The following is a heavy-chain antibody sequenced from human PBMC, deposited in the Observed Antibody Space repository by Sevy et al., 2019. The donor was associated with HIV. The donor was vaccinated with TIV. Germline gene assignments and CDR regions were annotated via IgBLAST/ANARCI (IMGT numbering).Heavy chain of an antibody. D-gene: IGHD3-3*01. CDR3: ASYSGPFRSGYFLDH. V-gene: IGHV3-21*01. Sequence: GGSLRLSCAASGFSLNNFNIIWVRQAPGKGLEWVSSISSSSTYIYYADSVKGRFTISRDNADNSLHLQMNSLRAEDTAVYYCASYSGPFRSGYFLDHWGQGTLVTVSS. CDR1: GFSLNNFN. CDR2: ISSSSTYI. J-gene: IGHJ4*02.